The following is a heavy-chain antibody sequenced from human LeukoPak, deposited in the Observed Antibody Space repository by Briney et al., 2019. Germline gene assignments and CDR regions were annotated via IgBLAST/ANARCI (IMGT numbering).Heavy chain of an antibody. D-gene: IGHD3-22*01. CDR3: ARAGDSTGYYLGSRFDF. Sequence: ASVKVSCKASGYTFTSYGISWVGQAPGQGLEWMGWISAYNGNTNYAQKLQGRVTMTRDTSTNTVYMELSSLRSEDTAVYYCARAGDSTGYYLGSRFDFWGQGTLVTVSS. CDR1: GYTFTSYG. CDR2: ISAYNGNT. V-gene: IGHV1-18*01. J-gene: IGHJ4*02.